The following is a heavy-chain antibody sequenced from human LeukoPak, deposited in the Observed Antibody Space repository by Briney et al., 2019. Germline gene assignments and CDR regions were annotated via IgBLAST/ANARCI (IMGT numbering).Heavy chain of an antibody. J-gene: IGHJ6*03. CDR1: GYTFTSYG. CDR2: ISAYNVNT. CDR3: ARPSSPSYYHYMDV. Sequence: GASVKVSCKASGYTFTSYGISWVRQAPGEGLEWMGWISAYNVNTNYAQKLQGRVTMTTDTSTSTAYMALRSLRSDDTAAYYCARPSSPSYYHYMDVWGKGTTVTVSS. D-gene: IGHD6-6*01. V-gene: IGHV1-18*01.